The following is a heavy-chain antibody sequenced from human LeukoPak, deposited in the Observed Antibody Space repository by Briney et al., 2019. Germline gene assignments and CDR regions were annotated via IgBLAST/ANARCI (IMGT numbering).Heavy chain of an antibody. V-gene: IGHV3-15*01. D-gene: IGHD3-10*02. CDR2: IKSKTDGGTT. CDR1: GFTFSNAW. Sequence: GGSLRLSCAASGFTFSNAWMSWVRQAPGKGLEWVGRIKSKTDGGTTDYAAPVKGRFTISRDDSKNTLYLQMNSLKTEDTAVYYCTTDPRFCSGSYYLEYYYYYYMDVWGKGTTVTVSS. J-gene: IGHJ6*03. CDR3: TTDPRFCSGSYYLEYYYYYYMDV.